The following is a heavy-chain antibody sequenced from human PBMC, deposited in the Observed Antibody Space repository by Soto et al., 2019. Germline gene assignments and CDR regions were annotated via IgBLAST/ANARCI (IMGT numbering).Heavy chain of an antibody. CDR1: GGSISSGGYS. D-gene: IGHD5-12*01. CDR3: ARGRDGYNSKSPYYFDY. CDR2: IYHSGST. J-gene: IGHJ4*02. Sequence: SETLSLTCAVSGGSISSGGYSWSWIRQPPGKGLEWIGYIYHSGSTYYNPSLKSRVTISVDRPKNQFSLKLSSVTAADTAVYYCARGRDGYNSKSPYYFDYWGQGTLVTVSS. V-gene: IGHV4-30-2*01.